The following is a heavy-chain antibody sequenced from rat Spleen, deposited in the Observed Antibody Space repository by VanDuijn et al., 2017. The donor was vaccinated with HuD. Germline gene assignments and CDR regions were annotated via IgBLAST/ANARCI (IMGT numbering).Heavy chain of an antibody. J-gene: IGHJ2*01. Sequence: QVQLKESGPGLVQPSQTLSLTCTVSGFSLTSNSVHWVRQPPGKGLEWMGGIWGDGSTDYNSALKSRLSISRDTSKSQVFLKMNSLQTDDTAMYFCTRYRDWGQGVMVTVSS. CDR1: GFSLTSNS. CDR3: TRYRD. D-gene: IGHD1-4*01. CDR2: IWGDGST. V-gene: IGHV2-1*01.